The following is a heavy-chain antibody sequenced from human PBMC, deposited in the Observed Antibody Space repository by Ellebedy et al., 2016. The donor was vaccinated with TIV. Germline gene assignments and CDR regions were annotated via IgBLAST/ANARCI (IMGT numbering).Heavy chain of an antibody. J-gene: IGHJ6*02. CDR2: LKQDGSDK. CDR1: GFTFSYYW. V-gene: IGHV3-7*01. D-gene: IGHD2-2*01. Sequence: PGGSLRLSCAASGFTFSYYWMTWVRQAPGKGLEWVASLKQDGSDKYYVDSVKGRFTISRNNAKNTLYLQMNSLRAEDTAVYYCARGRYCSTTSCSYYYYYGLDVWGQGTTVTVSS. CDR3: ARGRYCSTTSCSYYYYYGLDV.